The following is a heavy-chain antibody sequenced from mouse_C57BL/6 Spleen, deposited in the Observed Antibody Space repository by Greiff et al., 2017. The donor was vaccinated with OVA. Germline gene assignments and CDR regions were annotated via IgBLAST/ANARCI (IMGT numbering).Heavy chain of an antibody. CDR3: ARDYYGSSYLDY. D-gene: IGHD1-1*01. CDR1: GFTFSDYG. Sequence: EVKLMESGGGLVKPGGSLKLSCAASGFTFSDYGMHCVRQAPEKGLEWVAYISSGSSTIYYADTVKGRFTISRDNAKNTLFLQMTSLRSEDTAMYYCARDYYGSSYLDYWGQGTTLTVSS. V-gene: IGHV5-17*01. CDR2: ISSGSSTI. J-gene: IGHJ2*01.